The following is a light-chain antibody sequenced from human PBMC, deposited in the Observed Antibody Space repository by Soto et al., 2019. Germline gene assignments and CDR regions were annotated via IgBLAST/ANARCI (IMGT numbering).Light chain of an antibody. CDR3: QQYGSSRNT. CDR1: QSLSRSY. CDR2: GSG. Sequence: ELVLTQSPGTLSLSPGDRAILSCRASQSLSRSYLAWYQQKPGQAPRLLIYGSGNRATGIPDRFSGSGSGTDFTLTISRLEPEDFAAYYCQQYGSSRNTFGQGTRLEIK. V-gene: IGKV3-20*01. J-gene: IGKJ5*01.